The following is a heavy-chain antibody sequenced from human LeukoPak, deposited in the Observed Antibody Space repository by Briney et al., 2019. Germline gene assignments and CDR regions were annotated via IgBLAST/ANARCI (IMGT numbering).Heavy chain of an antibody. V-gene: IGHV4-34*01. J-gene: IGHJ6*04. D-gene: IGHD1-26*01. CDR3: ASGPGGSYYLV. CDR2: INHSGST. Sequence: SETLSLTCAVYGGSFSGYYWSWVRQPPGKGLEWIGEINHSGSTNYNPSLKIRVSISVDTSKNQFSLKLCSATAANTGVCYCASGPGGSYYLVWGKGAKVTISS. CDR1: GGSFSGYY.